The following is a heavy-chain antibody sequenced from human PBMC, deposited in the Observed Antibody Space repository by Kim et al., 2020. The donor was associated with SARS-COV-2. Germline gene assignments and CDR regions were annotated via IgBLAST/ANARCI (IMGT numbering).Heavy chain of an antibody. CDR3: TTHPRILRDY. CDR1: GFTFSNAW. V-gene: IGHV3-15*01. CDR2: IKSKTDGGTT. J-gene: IGHJ4*02. Sequence: GGSLRLSCAASGFTFSNAWMSWVRQAPGKGLEWVGHIKSKTDGGTTDYAAPVKGRFTISRDDSKNTLYLQMNSLKTEDTAVYYCTTHPRILRDYWGQGTL.